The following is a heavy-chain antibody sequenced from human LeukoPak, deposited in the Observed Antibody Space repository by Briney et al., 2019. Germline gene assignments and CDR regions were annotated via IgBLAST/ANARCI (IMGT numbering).Heavy chain of an antibody. V-gene: IGHV4-59*01. J-gene: IGHJ5*02. CDR2: IYYSGST. Sequence: PSETLSLTCTVSGGSISSYYWSWIRQPPGKGLEWIGYIYYSGSTNYNPSLKSRVTISVDTSKNQFSLKLSSVTAADTAVYYCARAFPYCSGTSCYSWFDPWGQGTLVTVSS. CDR3: ARAFPYCSGTSCYSWFDP. CDR1: GGSISSYY. D-gene: IGHD2-2*01.